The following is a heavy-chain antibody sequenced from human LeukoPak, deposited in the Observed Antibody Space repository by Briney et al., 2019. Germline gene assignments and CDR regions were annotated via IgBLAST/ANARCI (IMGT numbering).Heavy chain of an antibody. CDR1: GYTFTGYY. D-gene: IGHD1-26*01. Sequence: ASVKVSCKASGYTFTGYYMHWVRQAPGQGLEWMGWINPSSGGTNYAQKFQGRVTMTRDTSISTAYMELSRLRSDDTAVYYCARIKSGSYHGDWFDPWGQGTLVTVSS. J-gene: IGHJ5*02. CDR3: ARIKSGSYHGDWFDP. CDR2: INPSSGGT. V-gene: IGHV1-2*02.